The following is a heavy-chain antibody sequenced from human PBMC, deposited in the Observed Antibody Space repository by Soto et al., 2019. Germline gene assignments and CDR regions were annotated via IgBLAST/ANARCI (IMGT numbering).Heavy chain of an antibody. D-gene: IGHD6-13*01. J-gene: IGHJ4*02. CDR3: AKVSGSWYAGFFDL. CDR1: GFTFSSHA. CDR2: LSDSGDSI. Sequence: EVQLLESGGGLVQPGRSLRLSCTASGFTFSSHAMTWVRQAPGKGLEWVSGLSDSGDSIYYADSVKGRFTIYRDNSMNTLYLQMNTLRVEDTAVYYCAKVSGSWYAGFFDLWGQGTLVTVSS. V-gene: IGHV3-23*01.